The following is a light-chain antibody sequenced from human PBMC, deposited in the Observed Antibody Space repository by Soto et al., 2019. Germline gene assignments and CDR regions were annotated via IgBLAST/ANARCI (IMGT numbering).Light chain of an antibody. CDR1: QSVSSTY. Sequence: EIVLTQSPGTLSLSPGERATLSCRASQSVSSTYLAWYQQKPGQAPSLLIYGASTRATGIPDRFSGSGSGTDFTLTINRLEPEDFAVYYCHQYGGSPRTFDQGTRLEIK. V-gene: IGKV3-20*01. J-gene: IGKJ5*01. CDR3: HQYGGSPRT. CDR2: GAS.